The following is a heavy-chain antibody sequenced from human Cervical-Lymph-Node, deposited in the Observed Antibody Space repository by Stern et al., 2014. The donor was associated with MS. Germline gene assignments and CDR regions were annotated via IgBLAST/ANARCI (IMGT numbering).Heavy chain of an antibody. J-gene: IGHJ4*02. V-gene: IGHV1-2*04. CDR3: AREGFCSGSTCYSTNY. CDR2: INPNSGGT. D-gene: IGHD2-15*01. CDR1: GYTFIAYY. Sequence: VQLLESGAEVKKPGASVKVSCKASGYTFIAYYLHWVRQAPGQGLEWMGWINPNSGGTKYAQKFQGWVTMTRDTSISTAYMELSRLRSDDTAVYYCAREGFCSGSTCYSTNYWGQGTPVTVSS.